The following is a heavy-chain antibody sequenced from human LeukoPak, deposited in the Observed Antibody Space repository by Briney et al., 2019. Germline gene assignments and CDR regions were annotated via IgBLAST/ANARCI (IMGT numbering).Heavy chain of an antibody. D-gene: IGHD3-10*01. CDR2: INTDGSTT. J-gene: IGHJ4*02. V-gene: IGHV3-74*01. CDR3: VRSRAGGFDY. Sequence: GGSLRLSCAASGFTFNDHWMHWVRQAPGKGLMWVSRINTDGSTTNYADSVKGRFTISRDSAKNTLHLQMNSLRAEDTAVYYCVRSRAGGFDYWGQGTLVTVSS. CDR1: GFTFNDHW.